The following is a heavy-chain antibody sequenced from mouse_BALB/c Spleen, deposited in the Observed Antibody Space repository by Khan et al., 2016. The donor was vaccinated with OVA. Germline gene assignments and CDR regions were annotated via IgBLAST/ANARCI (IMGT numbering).Heavy chain of an antibody. CDR3: ARIKKIVATYFDY. Sequence: VQLQQSGAELVKAGASVKMSCTASGYTFTSYWMHWVKQRLGQGLEWFAETNPTNGRTYYNEKFKSKATLTVDKSSSTAYMLLSGPTFEDSAVYYCARIKKIVATYFDYWGQGTTLTGSS. V-gene: IGHV1S81*02. CDR1: GYTFTSYW. J-gene: IGHJ2*01. CDR2: TNPTNGRT. D-gene: IGHD1-1*01.